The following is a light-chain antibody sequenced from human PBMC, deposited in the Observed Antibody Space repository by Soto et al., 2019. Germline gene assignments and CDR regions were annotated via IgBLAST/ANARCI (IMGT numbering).Light chain of an antibody. CDR3: LQYYVYPLT. Sequence: DIPMTQSPSTLSASVGDRVTITCRASQNINRWLAWYQQRPGKAPHLLNHNASTFEAGVTSRFSGSASWTEFTLTISSLQPDACAAYFCLQYYVYPLTFGGGTKVEIK. V-gene: IGKV1-5*03. CDR1: QNINRW. J-gene: IGKJ4*01. CDR2: NAS.